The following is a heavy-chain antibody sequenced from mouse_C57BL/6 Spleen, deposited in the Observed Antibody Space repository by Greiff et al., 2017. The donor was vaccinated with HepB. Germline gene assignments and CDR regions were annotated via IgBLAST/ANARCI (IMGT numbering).Heavy chain of an antibody. J-gene: IGHJ4*01. D-gene: IGHD2-2*01. V-gene: IGHV1-55*01. CDR3: ARIYYGYDGYAMDY. CDR1: GYTFTSYW. CDR2: IYPGSGST. Sequence: QVHVKQPGAELVKPGASVKMSCKASGYTFTSYWITWVKQRPGQGLEWIGDIYPGSGSTNYNEKFKSKATLTVDTSSSTAYMQLSSLTSEDSAVYYCARIYYGYDGYAMDYWGQGTSVTVSS.